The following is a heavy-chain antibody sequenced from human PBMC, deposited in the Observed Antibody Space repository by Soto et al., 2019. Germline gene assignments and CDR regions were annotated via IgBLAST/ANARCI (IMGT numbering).Heavy chain of an antibody. J-gene: IGHJ5*02. Sequence: SETLSLTXSVSGGSISTTYDYRGWVRQPPGKGLEWIASIHYRGSTYYNPSLKSRVTTSVDTSKNRFSLKLTSVTAADTAVHYCARHLLVAKAGRFDPWGQGTLVTVSS. CDR1: GGSISTTYDY. V-gene: IGHV4-39*01. CDR2: IHYRGST. CDR3: ARHLLVAKAGRFDP. D-gene: IGHD6-13*01.